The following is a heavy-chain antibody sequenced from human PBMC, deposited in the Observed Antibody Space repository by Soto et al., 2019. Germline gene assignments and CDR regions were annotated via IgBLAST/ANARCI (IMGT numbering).Heavy chain of an antibody. Sequence: QVQLVQSGAEVKKPGSSVKVSCKASGGTFSSYAISWVRQAPGQGLEWMGGIIPIFGTANYAQKFQGRVTITADESTSTAYVELSSLRSEDTAVYYCATSPGYCSSTSCYAPLNYFYGMDVWGQGTTVTVSS. CDR1: GGTFSSYA. D-gene: IGHD2-2*01. CDR2: IIPIFGTA. J-gene: IGHJ6*02. CDR3: ATSPGYCSSTSCYAPLNYFYGMDV. V-gene: IGHV1-69*01.